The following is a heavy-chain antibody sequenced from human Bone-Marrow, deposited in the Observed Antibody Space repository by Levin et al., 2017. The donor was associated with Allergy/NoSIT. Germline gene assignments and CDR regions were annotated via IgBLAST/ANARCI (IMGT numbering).Heavy chain of an antibody. Sequence: GGSLRLSCAASGFTFSGSAMHWVRQASGKGLEWVGRIRSKANSYATAYAASVKGRFTISRDDSKNTAYLQMNSLKTEDTAVYYCTRYCSSTSCSYYYYGMDVWGQGTTVTVSS. CDR1: GFTFSGSA. J-gene: IGHJ6*01. V-gene: IGHV3-73*01. CDR2: IRSKANSYAT. D-gene: IGHD2-2*01. CDR3: TRYCSSTSCSYYYYGMDV.